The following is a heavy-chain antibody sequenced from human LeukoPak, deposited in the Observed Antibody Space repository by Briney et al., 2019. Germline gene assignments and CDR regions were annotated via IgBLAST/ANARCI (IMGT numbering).Heavy chain of an antibody. Sequence: PSETLSLTFAVYGESFSEYYWNWVRQTPGKGLEWLGVFFHSDSILYKPSLNVRLTITSDIYKNQFSLRLPSVTAADTAVYYCARSRRRNDSRHFIVPGGPGGRPFDSWGQGTQVIVST. CDR1: GESFSEYY. V-gene: IGHV4-34*12. CDR2: FFHSDSI. J-gene: IGHJ5*01. D-gene: IGHD3-22*01. CDR3: ARSRRRNDSRHFIVPGGPGGRPFDS.